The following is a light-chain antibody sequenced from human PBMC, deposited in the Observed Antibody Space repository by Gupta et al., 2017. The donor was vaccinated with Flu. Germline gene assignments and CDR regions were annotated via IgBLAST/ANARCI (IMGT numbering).Light chain of an antibody. CDR1: QSISSY. Sequence: DIQMTQSPSSLSASVGDRVTITCRASQSISSYLNWYQQKPGKAPKLLIYAASSLQSGVPSRFSGSASGTDFTLTISMRQPEDFATYYCQQSYSTPDTFGQGTKLEIK. CDR2: AAS. V-gene: IGKV1-39*01. J-gene: IGKJ2*01. CDR3: QQSYSTPDT.